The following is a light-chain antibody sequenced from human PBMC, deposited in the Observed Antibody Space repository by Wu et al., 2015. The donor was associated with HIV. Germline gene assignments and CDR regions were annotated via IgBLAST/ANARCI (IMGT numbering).Light chain of an antibody. CDR3: QQYNNWPPLT. J-gene: IGKJ4*01. Sequence: EIVMTQSPATLSVSPGERASLSCRASQSISTKLAWYQQKPGQAPRLLIYGASTRATGIPARFSGSGSGTEFTLTISSLQSEDFALYYCQQYNNWPPLTFGGGTKVGIK. CDR2: GAS. V-gene: IGKV3-15*01. CDR1: QSISTK.